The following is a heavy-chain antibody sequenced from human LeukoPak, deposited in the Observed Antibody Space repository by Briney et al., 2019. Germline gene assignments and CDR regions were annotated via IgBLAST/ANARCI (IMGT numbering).Heavy chain of an antibody. Sequence: PSETLSLTCTVSGGSISSGDYYWSWIRQPPGKGLEWIGYIYYRGSTYYNPSLKSRVTISVDTSKNQFSLKLSSVTAADTAVYYCARDYRGVPGAFDIWGQGTMVTVSS. V-gene: IGHV4-30-4*08. J-gene: IGHJ3*02. D-gene: IGHD3-10*01. CDR2: IYYRGST. CDR3: ARDYRGVPGAFDI. CDR1: GGSISSGDYY.